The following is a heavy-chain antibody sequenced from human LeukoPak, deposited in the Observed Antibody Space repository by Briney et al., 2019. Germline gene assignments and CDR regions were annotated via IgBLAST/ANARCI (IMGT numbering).Heavy chain of an antibody. Sequence: GGSLRLSCAASRFTFDDYAMHWVRQAPAKGREGVSLISGDGGSTYYADSVKGRFTISRDNSKNSLYLQMNSLRTEDTALYYCAKEGGLLRYFDWLLPLDYWGQGTLVTVSS. CDR3: AKEGGLLRYFDWLLPLDY. CDR1: RFTFDDYA. CDR2: ISGDGGST. D-gene: IGHD3-9*01. J-gene: IGHJ4*02. V-gene: IGHV3-43*02.